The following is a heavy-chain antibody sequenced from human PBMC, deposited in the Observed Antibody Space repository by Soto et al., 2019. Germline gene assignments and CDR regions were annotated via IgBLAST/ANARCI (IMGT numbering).Heavy chain of an antibody. CDR1: GFTFDDYA. CDR3: AKGYYGVGAFDI. CDR2: ISWNSGSI. Sequence: TGGSLRLSCAASGFTFDDYAMHWVRQAPGKGLEWVSGISWNSGSIGYADSVKGRFTISRDNAKNSLYLQMNSLRAEDTALYYCAKGYYGVGAFDIWGQGTMVTVSS. V-gene: IGHV3-9*01. J-gene: IGHJ3*02. D-gene: IGHD3-3*01.